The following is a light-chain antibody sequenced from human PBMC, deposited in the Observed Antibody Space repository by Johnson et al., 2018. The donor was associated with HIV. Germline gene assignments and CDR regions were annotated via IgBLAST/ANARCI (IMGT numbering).Light chain of an antibody. CDR1: TSNIGNNY. CDR2: DNN. J-gene: IGLJ1*01. V-gene: IGLV1-51*01. Sequence: QSVLTQPPSVSAAPGQKVTISCSRSTSNIGNNYVSWYQQLPGTAPKLLIYDNNKRPSGIPDRFSASESGTSAPLGITGLQTRDEADYYCGAWDSSLSAHYVFGTGTKVTVL. CDR3: GAWDSSLSAHYV.